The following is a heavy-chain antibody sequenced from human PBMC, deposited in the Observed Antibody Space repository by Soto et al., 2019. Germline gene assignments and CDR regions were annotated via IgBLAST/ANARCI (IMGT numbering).Heavy chain of an antibody. J-gene: IGHJ4*02. CDR3: ARVEREYYFDY. CDR1: GGSISSYY. D-gene: IGHD1-1*01. Sequence: SETLSLTCTVSGGSISSYYWSWIRQPPGKGLEWIGYIYYSGSTNYNPSLKSRVTISVDTSKNQFFLKLSFVTASDTAVYYCARVEREYYFDYWGQGTLVTVSS. CDR2: IYYSGST. V-gene: IGHV4-59*08.